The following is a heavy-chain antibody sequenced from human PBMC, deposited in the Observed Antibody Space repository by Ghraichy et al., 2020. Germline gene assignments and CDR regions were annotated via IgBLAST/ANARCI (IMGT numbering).Heavy chain of an antibody. CDR1: GGTFSSYA. Sequence: SVKVSCKASGGTFSSYAISWVRQAPGQGLEWMGGIIPIFGTANYAQKFQGRVTITADESTSTAYMELSSLRSEDTAVYYCARTVWRSSWPHSASAEYFQHWGQGTLVTVSS. CDR3: ARTVWRSSWPHSASAEYFQH. CDR2: IIPIFGTA. D-gene: IGHD6-13*01. V-gene: IGHV1-69*13. J-gene: IGHJ1*01.